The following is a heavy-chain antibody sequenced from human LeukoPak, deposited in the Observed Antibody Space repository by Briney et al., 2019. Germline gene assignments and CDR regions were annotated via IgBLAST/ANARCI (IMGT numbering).Heavy chain of an antibody. V-gene: IGHV3-23*01. CDR1: GFTFSDYA. J-gene: IGHJ4*02. CDR3: AKGTTTWIKTEEY. Sequence: GGSLRLSCAASGFTFSDYAMTWVRQAPGKGLEWVSGIDSTAERTHYTDSMRGRFIISRDNSKNTVYLQVHALRADDTALYFCAKGTTTWIKTEEYWGQGTLVTVSS. CDR2: IDSTAERT. D-gene: IGHD1-1*01.